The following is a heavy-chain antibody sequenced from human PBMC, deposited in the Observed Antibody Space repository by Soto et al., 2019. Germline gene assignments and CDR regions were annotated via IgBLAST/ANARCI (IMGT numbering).Heavy chain of an antibody. CDR2: MNPINGAA. J-gene: IGHJ6*02. CDR1: GYNFSAYD. CDR3: GRGPSARAPAVGTIYSYAMDV. D-gene: IGHD6-13*01. Sequence: ASVKVSCKASGYNFSAYDINWVRQASGQGLEWMGWMNPINGAAGSARRFQGRVSMTRNTATGTAYLELTSLRSDDSAVYYCGRGPSARAPAVGTIYSYAMDVWGQGTTVTVSS. V-gene: IGHV1-8*02.